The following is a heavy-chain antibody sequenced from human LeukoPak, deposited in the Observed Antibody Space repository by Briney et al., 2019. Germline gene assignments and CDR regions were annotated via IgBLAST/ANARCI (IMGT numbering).Heavy chain of an antibody. CDR2: IWYDGSNK. Sequence: GGSLRLSCTASGFIFSSYGMHWVRQAPGKGLEWVAVIWYDGSNKYYVDSVKGRFTISRDNSKNTLYLQMNSLRAEDTAVFYCARGRWYNSGWYFDYWGQGTLVTVSS. CDR3: ARGRWYNSGWYFDY. D-gene: IGHD6-19*01. CDR1: GFIFSSYG. J-gene: IGHJ4*02. V-gene: IGHV3-33*01.